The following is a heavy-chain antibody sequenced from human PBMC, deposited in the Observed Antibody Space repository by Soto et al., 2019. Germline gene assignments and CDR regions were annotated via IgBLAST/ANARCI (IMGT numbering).Heavy chain of an antibody. CDR1: GITFSRAW. V-gene: IGHV3-15*01. D-gene: IGHD1-1*01. CDR3: VVPEDKPRTPPGY. CDR2: IISNIDGGTA. J-gene: IGHJ4*02. Sequence: GGSLRLSCAASGITFSRAWMNWVRQAPGKGLEWVGRIISNIDGGTAAYAAPVRGRFTISRDDSKNTLYLQMNSLQIEDTAVYYCVVPEDKPRTPPGYWGQGTLVTVSS.